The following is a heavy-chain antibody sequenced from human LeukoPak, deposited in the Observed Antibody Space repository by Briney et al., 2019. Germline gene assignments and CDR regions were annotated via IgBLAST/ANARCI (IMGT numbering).Heavy chain of an antibody. CDR2: IHHRGST. CDR1: GHSISSGYY. D-gene: IGHD3-22*01. Sequence: SETLSLTCAVSGHSISSGYYWDWIRQPPGKGLEWIGNIHHRGSTYYNPSLKSRVTISVDTSKNQFSLKLSFVTAADTAVYYCARGGSYDTKNWFDPWGQGTLVTVSS. CDR3: ARGGSYDTKNWFDP. J-gene: IGHJ5*02. V-gene: IGHV4-38-2*01.